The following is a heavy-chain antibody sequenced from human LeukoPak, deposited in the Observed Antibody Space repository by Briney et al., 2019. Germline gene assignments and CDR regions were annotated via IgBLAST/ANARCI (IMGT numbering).Heavy chain of an antibody. J-gene: IGHJ3*02. Sequence: SETLSLTCAVYGGSFSGYYWSWIRQPPGKGLEWIGEINHSGSTNYNPSLKSRVTISVDTSKNQFSLKLSSVTAADTALYYCSNTDAFDIWGQGTMVTVSS. V-gene: IGHV4-34*01. CDR1: GGSFSGYY. CDR2: INHSGST. CDR3: SNTDAFDI.